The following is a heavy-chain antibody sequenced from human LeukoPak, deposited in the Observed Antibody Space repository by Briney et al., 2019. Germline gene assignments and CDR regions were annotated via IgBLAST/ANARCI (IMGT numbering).Heavy chain of an antibody. Sequence: ASVKVSCKASGYTFTSYGISWVRQAPGQGLEWMGWISAYNGNTNYAQKLQGRVTMTTDTSTSTAYMELSSLRSEDTAVYYCARDGRGYCSSTSCYSFDYWGQGTLVTVSS. CDR3: ARDGRGYCSSTSCYSFDY. CDR2: ISAYNGNT. V-gene: IGHV1-18*01. D-gene: IGHD2-2*01. CDR1: GYTFTSYG. J-gene: IGHJ4*02.